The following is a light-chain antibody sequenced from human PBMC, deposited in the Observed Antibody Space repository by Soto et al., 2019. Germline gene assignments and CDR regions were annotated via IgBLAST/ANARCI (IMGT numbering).Light chain of an antibody. CDR2: AAF. CDR3: QQRYRTPSST. V-gene: IGKV1-39*01. Sequence: EIQLTPSPFSLSACVGDRVTITCRESHSISTYLNWYQQKPGTAPKLLIYAAFTLQSGVPSRFSGSGSGTDFTLTISSLQPEDFSTSYCQQRYRTPSSTFGQGTRLEIK. J-gene: IGKJ5*01. CDR1: HSISTY.